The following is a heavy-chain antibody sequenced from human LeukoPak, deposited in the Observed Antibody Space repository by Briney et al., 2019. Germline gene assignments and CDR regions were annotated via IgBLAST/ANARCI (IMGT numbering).Heavy chain of an antibody. V-gene: IGHV3-23*01. CDR2: ISGSGGST. Sequence: PGGSLRLYCAASGFTFSSYAMSWVRQAPGKGLEWVSAISGSGGSTYYADSVKGRFTISRDNSKNTLYLQMNSLRAEDTAVYYCAKDRAVVETEMGLDAFDIWGQGTMVTVSS. D-gene: IGHD6-19*01. CDR1: GFTFSSYA. J-gene: IGHJ3*02. CDR3: AKDRAVVETEMGLDAFDI.